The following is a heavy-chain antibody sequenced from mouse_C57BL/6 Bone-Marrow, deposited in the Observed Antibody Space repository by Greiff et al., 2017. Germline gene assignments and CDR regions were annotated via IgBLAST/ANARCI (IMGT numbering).Heavy chain of an antibody. J-gene: IGHJ4*01. CDR1: GYTFTSYW. Sequence: VQLQQPGAELVMPGASVKLSCKASGYTFTSYWMHWVKQRPGQGLEWIGEIDPSDSYTNYNQKVKGKSTLTVDKSSSTAYMQLSSLTSEDSAVYYCARPAYYSNFYAMDYWGQGTSVTVSS. CDR3: ARPAYYSNFYAMDY. CDR2: IDPSDSYT. V-gene: IGHV1-69*01. D-gene: IGHD2-5*01.